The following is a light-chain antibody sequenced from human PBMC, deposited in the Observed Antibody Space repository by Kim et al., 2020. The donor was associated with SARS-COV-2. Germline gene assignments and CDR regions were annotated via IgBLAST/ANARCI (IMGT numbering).Light chain of an antibody. CDR2: KDS. CDR3: YSATDNDWV. CDR1: VLAKKY. J-gene: IGLJ3*02. Sequence: SYELTQPSSVSVSPGQTGRITCSGNVLAKKYARWFQQKPGQGPVVVIYKDSERPSGIPERFSGSSSGTTVTLTISGAQVEDEADYYCYSATDNDWV. V-gene: IGLV3-27*01.